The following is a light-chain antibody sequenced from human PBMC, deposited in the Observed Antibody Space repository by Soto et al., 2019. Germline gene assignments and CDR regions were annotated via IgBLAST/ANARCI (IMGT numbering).Light chain of an antibody. CDR1: SSDVGGYNY. J-gene: IGLJ1*01. CDR3: TSYTSSSTLYV. V-gene: IGLV2-14*01. Sequence: QSALTQPASVCGSPGHSITISCTGTSSDVGGYNYVSWYQQHPGKAPKLMIYEVSKRPSGVSNRFSGSKSGNTASLTIFGLQAEDEADYYCTSYTSSSTLYVFGTGTKLTVL. CDR2: EVS.